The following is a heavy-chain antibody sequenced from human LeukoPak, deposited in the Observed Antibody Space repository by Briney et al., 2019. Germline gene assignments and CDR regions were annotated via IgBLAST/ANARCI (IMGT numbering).Heavy chain of an antibody. CDR3: ARDPPPYGSGSLLTD. CDR2: IYYSGST. V-gene: IGHV4-59*01. Sequence: PSETLSLTCTVSGGSISSYYWSWIRQPPGKGLEWIGYIYYSGSTNYNPSLKSRVAMSIDTSKNQFSLRLSSVTAADTAVYYCARDPPPYGSGSLLTDWGQGTLVTVSS. J-gene: IGHJ4*02. D-gene: IGHD3-10*01. CDR1: GGSISSYY.